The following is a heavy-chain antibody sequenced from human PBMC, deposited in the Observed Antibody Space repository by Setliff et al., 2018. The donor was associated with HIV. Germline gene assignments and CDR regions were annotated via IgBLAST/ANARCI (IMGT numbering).Heavy chain of an antibody. CDR3: AREIGITKSPYWYFDL. CDR2: IYSSGST. J-gene: IGHJ2*01. V-gene: IGHV4-59*01. Sequence: SETLSLTCTVSGASIRSFHWSWIRQPPGKGLEWIGSIYSSGSTNYNPSLKSRLTISLDTSENQLSLKFNSVTAADTAVYFCAREIGITKSPYWYFDLWGRGTLVTVSS. CDR1: GASIRSFH. D-gene: IGHD2-21*01.